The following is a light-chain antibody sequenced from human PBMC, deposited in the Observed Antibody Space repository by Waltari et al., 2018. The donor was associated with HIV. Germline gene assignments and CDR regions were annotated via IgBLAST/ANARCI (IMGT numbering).Light chain of an antibody. J-gene: IGKJ4*01. Sequence: DIQMTQSPSSLSASVGDRVTITCRASQGVRRWVAWYQHKPDKAPKARIYAATNLQSGVPSRFSGSGSETIYTLIISSLQPEDFATYYCQQYKTFPRTFGGGTKV. CDR1: QGVRRW. CDR3: QQYKTFPRT. CDR2: AAT. V-gene: IGKV1D-16*01.